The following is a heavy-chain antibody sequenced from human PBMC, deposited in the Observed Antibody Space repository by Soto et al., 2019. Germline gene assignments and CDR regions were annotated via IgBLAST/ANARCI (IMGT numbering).Heavy chain of an antibody. CDR1: GGSISSYY. V-gene: IGHV4-59*01. J-gene: IGHJ5*02. CDR3: ARGYCSSTICYIWDNWFDP. CDR2: IYYSGRT. Sequence: QVQLQESGPGLVKPSETLSLTCTVSGGSISSYYWSWIRQPPGKGLEWIGYIYYSGRTNYNPSLKSRVTISVDTSKNQFSLKLSSVTAADTAVYYCARGYCSSTICYIWDNWFDPWGQGTLVTVPS. D-gene: IGHD2-2*02.